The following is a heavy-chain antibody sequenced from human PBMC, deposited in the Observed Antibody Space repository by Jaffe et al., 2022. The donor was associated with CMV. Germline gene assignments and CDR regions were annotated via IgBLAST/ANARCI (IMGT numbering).Heavy chain of an antibody. Sequence: QVQLVESGGGVVQPGRSLRLSCAASGFTFSSYGMHWVRQAPGKGLEWVAVIWYDGSNKYYADSVKGRFTISRDNSKNTLYLQMNSLRAEDTAVYYCARAVGGYYGSGSPDYWGQGTLVTVSS. CDR1: GFTFSSYG. J-gene: IGHJ4*02. CDR2: IWYDGSNK. V-gene: IGHV3-33*01. D-gene: IGHD3-10*01. CDR3: ARAVGGYYGSGSPDY.